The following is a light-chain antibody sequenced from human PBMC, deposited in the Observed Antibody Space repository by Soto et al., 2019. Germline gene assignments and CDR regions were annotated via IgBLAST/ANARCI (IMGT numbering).Light chain of an antibody. CDR2: GAS. CDR3: QQYGSSPMYT. V-gene: IGKV3-20*01. J-gene: IGKJ2*01. Sequence: EIVFTQSPGTLSFSPGERATLSCRASQSVSSTYLAWYQQKPGQAPRLLIYGASSRATGIPDRFSGSGSGTDFTLTISRLEPEDFAVYYCQQYGSSPMYTFGQGTKVDIK. CDR1: QSVSSTY.